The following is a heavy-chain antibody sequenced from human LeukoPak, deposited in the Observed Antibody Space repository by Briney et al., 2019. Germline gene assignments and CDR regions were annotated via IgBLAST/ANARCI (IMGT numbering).Heavy chain of an antibody. J-gene: IGHJ4*02. Sequence: GGSLRLSCTASGFTFGDYAMSWFRQAPGKGLEWVGFIRSKAYGGTTDYAASVKGRFTISRDDSKSIAYLQMNSLRAEDTAVYYCADPGLGVGATRPLVGYWGQGTLVTVSS. CDR2: IRSKAYGGTT. CDR1: GFTFGDYA. CDR3: ADPGLGVGATRPLVGY. D-gene: IGHD1-26*01. V-gene: IGHV3-49*03.